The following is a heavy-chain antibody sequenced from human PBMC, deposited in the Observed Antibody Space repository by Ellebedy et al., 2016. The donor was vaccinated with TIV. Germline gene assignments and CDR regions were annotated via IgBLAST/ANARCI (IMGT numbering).Heavy chain of an antibody. V-gene: IGHV4-34*01. Sequence: SETLSLTXAVYGGSFSGYYWSWIRQPPGKGLEWIGEINHSGSTYYNPSLKSRVTISVDTSKNQFSLKLSSVTAADTAVYYCARGRGYSYGFGFDYWGQGTLVTVSS. D-gene: IGHD5-18*01. J-gene: IGHJ4*02. CDR3: ARGRGYSYGFGFDY. CDR2: INHSGST. CDR1: GGSFSGYY.